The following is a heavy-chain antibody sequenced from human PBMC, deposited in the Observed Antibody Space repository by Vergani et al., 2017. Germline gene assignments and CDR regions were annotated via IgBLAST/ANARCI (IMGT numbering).Heavy chain of an antibody. CDR3: ARSRTSIQLWLFDY. Sequence: VQLVESGRGVVQPGGSLRLSCAASGFTFSSYGMHWVRQAPGKGLEWVSAISGSGGSTYYADSVKGRFTISRDNSKNTLYLQMNSLRAEDTAVYYCARSRTSIQLWLFDYWGQGTLVTVSS. V-gene: IGHV3-23*04. CDR1: GFTFSSYG. D-gene: IGHD5-18*01. J-gene: IGHJ4*02. CDR2: ISGSGGST.